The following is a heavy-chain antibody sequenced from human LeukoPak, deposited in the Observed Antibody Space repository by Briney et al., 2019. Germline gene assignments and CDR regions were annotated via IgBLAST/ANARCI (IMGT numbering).Heavy chain of an antibody. CDR1: GGSFSGYY. CDR2: INHSGST. V-gene: IGHV4-34*01. J-gene: IGHJ4*02. CDR3: ARVEVVVVAANYYFDY. D-gene: IGHD2-15*01. Sequence: SETLSLTCAVSGGSFSGYYWSWIRQPPGRGLEWIGEINHSGSTNYNPSLKSRVTISVDTSKNQFSLKLSSVTAADTAVYYCARVEVVVVAANYYFDYWGQGTMVTVSS.